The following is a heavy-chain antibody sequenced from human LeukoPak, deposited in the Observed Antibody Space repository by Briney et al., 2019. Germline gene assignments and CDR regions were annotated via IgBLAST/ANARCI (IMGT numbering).Heavy chain of an antibody. J-gene: IGHJ3*02. Sequence: PSETLSLTCTVSGGSISSSSYYWGWIRQPAGKGLEWIGRIYTSGSTNYNPSLKSRVTISVDTSKNQFSLKLSSVTAADTAVYYCARNMNAFDIWGQGTMVTVSS. CDR2: IYTSGST. CDR3: ARNMNAFDI. CDR1: GGSISSSSYY. V-gene: IGHV4-61*02.